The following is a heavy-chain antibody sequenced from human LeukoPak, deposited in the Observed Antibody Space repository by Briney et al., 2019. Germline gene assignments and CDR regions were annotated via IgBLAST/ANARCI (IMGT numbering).Heavy chain of an antibody. CDR3: ARDGVRDGLYFDR. CDR1: GFTVSSNY. V-gene: IGHV3-66*01. Sequence: TGGSLRLSCAASGFTVSSNYMSWVRQAPGKGLEWVSVIYSGGSTYYADSVKGRFTISRDNSKNTLYLQMNSLRAEDTAVYSCARDGVRDGLYFDRWGQGTLVTVSS. D-gene: IGHD5-24*01. CDR2: IYSGGST. J-gene: IGHJ4*02.